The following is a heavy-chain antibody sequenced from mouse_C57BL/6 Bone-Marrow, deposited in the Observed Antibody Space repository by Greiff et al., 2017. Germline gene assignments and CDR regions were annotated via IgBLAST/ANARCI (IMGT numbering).Heavy chain of an antibody. CDR2: INPNTGGT. CDR1: GYTFTDYY. Sequence: VQLQQSGPELVKPGASVKISCKASGYTFTDYYMNWVKQSPGKSLEWIGDINPNTGGTSYNQKFKGKATLTVDKYSSTAYVELRSLTSEDSAVYYCARGGGYDYGEEFAYWGQGTLVTVSA. CDR3: ARGGGYDYGEEFAY. V-gene: IGHV1-26*01. D-gene: IGHD2-4*01. J-gene: IGHJ3*01.